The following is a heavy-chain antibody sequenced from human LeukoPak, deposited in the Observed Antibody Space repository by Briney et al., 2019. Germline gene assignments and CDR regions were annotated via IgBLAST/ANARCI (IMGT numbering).Heavy chain of an antibody. V-gene: IGHV3-7*01. CDR2: IKQDGSEK. J-gene: IGHJ4*02. Sequence: GGSLRLSCAASGFTFSSYWMSWVRQAPGKGLEWVANIKQDGSEKYYVDSVKGRFTISRDNAENSLYLQMNSLRAEDTAVYYCARDLLFRYSSGWIDYWGQGTLVTVSS. D-gene: IGHD6-19*01. CDR1: GFTFSSYW. CDR3: ARDLLFRYSSGWIDY.